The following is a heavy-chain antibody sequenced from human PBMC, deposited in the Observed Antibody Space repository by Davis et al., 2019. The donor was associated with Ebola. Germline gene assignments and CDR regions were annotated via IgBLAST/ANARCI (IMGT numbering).Heavy chain of an antibody. Sequence: GGSLRLSCAASGFTFSDYYMSWIRQAPGKGLEWVSYISSSGSTIYYADSVKGRFTISRDNAKKSLYLQMNSLRAEDTAVYYCARQLVHSYYYYYGMDVWGQGTTVTVSS. V-gene: IGHV3-11*01. D-gene: IGHD6-6*01. CDR1: GFTFSDYY. CDR3: ARQLVHSYYYYYGMDV. J-gene: IGHJ6*02. CDR2: ISSSGSTI.